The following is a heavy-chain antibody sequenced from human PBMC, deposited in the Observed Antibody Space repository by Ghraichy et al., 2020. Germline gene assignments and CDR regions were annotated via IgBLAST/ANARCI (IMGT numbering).Heavy chain of an antibody. D-gene: IGHD2-2*01. Sequence: GGSLRLSCAGFGFTFSSYTMKWVRQAPGKGLEWVSYIGRSSSDMYYADSVKGRFTISRDNAKNSLYLQMNGLRAEDTAVYYCVTSTRNADFWGQGTLVPVSS. CDR1: GFTFSSYT. CDR2: IGRSSSDM. CDR3: VTSTRNADF. V-gene: IGHV3-21*05. J-gene: IGHJ4*02.